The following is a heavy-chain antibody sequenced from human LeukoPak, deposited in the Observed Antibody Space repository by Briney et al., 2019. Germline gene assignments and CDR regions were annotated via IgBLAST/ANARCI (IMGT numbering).Heavy chain of an antibody. D-gene: IGHD6-19*01. V-gene: IGHV3-64D*09. CDR2: VSSNVYST. J-gene: IGHJ4*02. CDR3: VKDSKSSGWYVPPNFDY. Sequence: GGSLRLSCSASGFTFSTYAMHWVRQAPGKGLEYVSSVSSNVYSTHYADSVKGRFAISRDNSKNTLYLQMSSLRTEDTAVYYCVKDSKSSGWYVPPNFDYWGEGTLVTVSS. CDR1: GFTFSTYA.